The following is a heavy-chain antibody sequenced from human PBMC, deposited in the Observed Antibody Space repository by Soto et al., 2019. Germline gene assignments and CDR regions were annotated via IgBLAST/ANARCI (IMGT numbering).Heavy chain of an antibody. D-gene: IGHD3-10*01. V-gene: IGHV3-21*01. Sequence: EVQLVESGGGLVKPGGSLRLSCISSGFTFRPYTMNWVRQAPGKGLEWVSGIRGFSPYTFYAESVKGRFIISRDNAKNSLYLQMNSLRAEDTAVYYCARDRGYDAHDYYYNAMDVWGQGTTVTVSS. CDR1: GFTFRPYT. J-gene: IGHJ6*02. CDR3: ARDRGYDAHDYYYNAMDV. CDR2: IRGFSPYT.